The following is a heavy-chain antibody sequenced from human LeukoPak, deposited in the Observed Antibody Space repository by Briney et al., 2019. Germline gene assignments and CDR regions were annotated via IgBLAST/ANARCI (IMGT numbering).Heavy chain of an antibody. D-gene: IGHD6-19*01. J-gene: IGHJ4*02. CDR2: INPNSGGT. Sequence: ASVKVSCKASGYTFTGYYMHWVRQAPGQGLEWMGWINPNSGGTNYAQKLQGRVTMTRDTSISTAYMELSRLRSDDTAVYYCARAGSPYSSGWYYFDYWGQGTLVTVSS. CDR3: ARAGSPYSSGWYYFDY. CDR1: GYTFTGYY. V-gene: IGHV1-2*02.